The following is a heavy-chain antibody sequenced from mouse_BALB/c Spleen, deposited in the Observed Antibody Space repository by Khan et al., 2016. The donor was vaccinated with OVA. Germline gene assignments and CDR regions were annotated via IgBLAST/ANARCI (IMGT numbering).Heavy chain of an antibody. CDR2: IDPVNGNT. J-gene: IGHJ2*01. Sequence: VQLQQSGAELVKPGASVKLSCTASGFNIKDTHMHWVKQRPEQGLEWIGRIDPVNGNTKYDPKFQGKATITADTSSNTAYLQLSSLTSEDTAVYYCVPTGTGDYFDYWGQGTTLTVSS. D-gene: IGHD4-1*01. CDR1: GFNIKDTH. V-gene: IGHV14-3*02. CDR3: VPTGTGDYFDY.